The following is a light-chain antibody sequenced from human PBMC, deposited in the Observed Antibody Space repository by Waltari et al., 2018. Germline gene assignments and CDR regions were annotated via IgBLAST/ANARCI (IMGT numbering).Light chain of an antibody. CDR1: QSVRNN. J-gene: IGKJ1*01. V-gene: IGKV3-15*01. CDR3: QQYNNWPPWT. Sequence: ELLMPQSPPPLSVSQGEGATSSCRASQSVRNNLVWYQQKPGQAPRLLIYGASTRVTGIPARFSGSGSGTEFTLTISSLQSEDFAVYYCQQYNNWPPWTFGQGTKVEIK. CDR2: GAS.